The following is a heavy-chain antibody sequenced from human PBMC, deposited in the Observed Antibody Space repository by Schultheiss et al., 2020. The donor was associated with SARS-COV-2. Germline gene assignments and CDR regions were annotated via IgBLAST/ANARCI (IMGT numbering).Heavy chain of an antibody. J-gene: IGHJ6*02. Sequence: GGSLRLSCAASGFTFSSYAMSWVRQAPGKGLEWVGFIRSKAYGGTTEYAASVKGRFTISRDDSKSIAYLQMNSLRAEDTAVYYCARSPGGYDSKYYYGMDVWGQGTTVTVSS. V-gene: IGHV3-71*01. CDR2: IRSKAYGGTT. CDR3: ARSPGGYDSKYYYGMDV. D-gene: IGHD3-22*01. CDR1: GFTFSSYA.